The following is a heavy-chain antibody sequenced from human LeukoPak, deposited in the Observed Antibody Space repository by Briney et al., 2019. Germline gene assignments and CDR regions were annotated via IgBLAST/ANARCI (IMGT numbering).Heavy chain of an antibody. D-gene: IGHD2-2*01. Sequence: SETLSLTCTVSGGSISSGGYYWSWIRQHPGKGLEWIGYIYYSGSTYYNPSLKSRVTISVDTSKNQFSLKLSPVTAADTAGYYCASLLSPGYCSSTSCQEHWGQGTLVTVSS. J-gene: IGHJ4*02. V-gene: IGHV4-31*03. CDR2: IYYSGST. CDR1: GGSISSGGYY. CDR3: ASLLSPGYCSSTSCQEH.